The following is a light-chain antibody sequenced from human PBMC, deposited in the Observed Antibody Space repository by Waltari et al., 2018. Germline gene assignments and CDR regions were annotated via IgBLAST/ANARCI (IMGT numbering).Light chain of an antibody. CDR1: QSVFHTNNKNY. Sequence: DIVMTQSPDSLAVSLGERATINCKSSQSVFHTNNKNYLAWYQQKPGHPPKLLIYWASTREAGVPDRFSGSGSGTDFTLEISRVEAEDVGVYYCMQATHWPFTFGGGTKVEIK. J-gene: IGKJ4*01. CDR3: MQATHWPFT. V-gene: IGKV4-1*01. CDR2: WAS.